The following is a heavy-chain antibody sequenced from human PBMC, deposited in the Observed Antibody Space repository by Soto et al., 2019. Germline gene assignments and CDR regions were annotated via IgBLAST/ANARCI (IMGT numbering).Heavy chain of an antibody. V-gene: IGHV3-21*01. J-gene: IGHJ6*02. D-gene: IGHD1-26*01. CDR1: GFTFSSYS. Sequence: GGSLRLSCAASGFTFSSYSMNWVRQAPGKGLEWVSSISSSSSYIYYADSVKGRFTISRDNAKNSLYLQMNSLRAEDTAVYYCARDRAGSYYEWDYYYGMDVWGQGTTVTVSS. CDR3: ARDRAGSYYEWDYYYGMDV. CDR2: ISSSSSYI.